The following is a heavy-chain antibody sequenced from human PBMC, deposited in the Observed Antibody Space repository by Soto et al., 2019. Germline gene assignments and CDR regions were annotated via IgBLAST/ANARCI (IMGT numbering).Heavy chain of an antibody. D-gene: IGHD3-10*01. J-gene: IGHJ6*02. CDR1: GFTFSSYS. V-gene: IGHV3-21*01. CDR3: ARDVLLWFGELSPLYYYYGMDV. CDR2: ISSSSSYI. Sequence: EVQLVESGGGLVKPGGSLRLSCAASGFTFSSYSMNWVRQAPGKGLEWVSSISSSSSYIYYADSVKGRFTISRDNAKNSLYLQMNSLRAEDTAVYYCARDVLLWFGELSPLYYYYGMDVWGQGTTVTVSS.